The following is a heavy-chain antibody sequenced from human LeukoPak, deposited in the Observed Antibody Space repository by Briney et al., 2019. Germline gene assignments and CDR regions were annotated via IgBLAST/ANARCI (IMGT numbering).Heavy chain of an antibody. J-gene: IGHJ4*02. CDR1: GFTFSSYA. CDR3: AKDRFIEGSSWTAQSH. D-gene: IGHD6-13*01. Sequence: AGGSLRLSCAASGFTFSSYAMSWVRQAPGKGLEWVSTISGSGGGTYYADSVRGRFTISRDNSKSTLYLQMNTLRAEDTATYYCAKDRFIEGSSWTAQSHWGQGTLVTVSS. CDR2: ISGSGGGT. V-gene: IGHV3-23*01.